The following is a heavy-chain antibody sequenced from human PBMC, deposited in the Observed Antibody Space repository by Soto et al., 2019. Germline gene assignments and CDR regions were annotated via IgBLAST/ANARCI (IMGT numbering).Heavy chain of an antibody. CDR1: GFTFSSYG. Sequence: QVQLVESGGGVVQPGRSLRLSCAASGFTFSSYGMHWVRQAPGKGLEWAAVISYDGSNEYYADSVKGRFTIPRDNSKNPLYLQMNGLRAEDTAVYYCAKEESGGSYYNWGQGTLVTVSS. CDR2: ISYDGSNE. J-gene: IGHJ4*02. D-gene: IGHD1-26*01. CDR3: AKEESGGSYYN. V-gene: IGHV3-30*18.